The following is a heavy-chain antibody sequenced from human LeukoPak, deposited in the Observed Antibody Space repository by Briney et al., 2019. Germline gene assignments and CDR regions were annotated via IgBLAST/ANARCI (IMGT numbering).Heavy chain of an antibody. CDR2: IYTSGST. CDR3: ARDNRFTMVRGLTNNNWFDP. J-gene: IGHJ5*02. V-gene: IGHV4-61*02. D-gene: IGHD3-10*01. Sequence: SETLSLTCTVAGGSISSGSYYWSWIRQPAGKGLGWIWRIYTSGSTNYNPSRKSRVTISVDTSKNQFYLKLSSVTAADTAVYYCARDNRFTMVRGLTNNNWFDPWGQGTLVTVSS. CDR1: GGSISSGSYY.